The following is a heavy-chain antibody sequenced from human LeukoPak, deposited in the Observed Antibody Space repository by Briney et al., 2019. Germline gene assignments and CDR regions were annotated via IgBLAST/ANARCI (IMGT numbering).Heavy chain of an antibody. V-gene: IGHV3-21*01. CDR2: ISSSSSYI. D-gene: IGHD4-17*01. CDR1: GFTFSSYS. Sequence: GGSLRLSCAASGFTFSSYSMNWVRQAPGKGLEWVSSISSSSSYIYYADSVKGRFTISRDNAKNSLYLQMNSLRAEDTAVYYCARDRDYGVLPLKQYFQHWGQGTLVTVSS. J-gene: IGHJ1*01. CDR3: ARDRDYGVLPLKQYFQH.